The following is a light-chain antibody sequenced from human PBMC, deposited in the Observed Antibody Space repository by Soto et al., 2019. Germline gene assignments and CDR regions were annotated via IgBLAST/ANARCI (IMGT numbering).Light chain of an antibody. Sequence: SALTQPPSASGSPGQSVTISCTGTKNDIGVYDFVSWYQHHPGKAPRLIIYEVVQRPSGVPDRFSGSKSGNTASLTVSGVQGGGEADYFCKSYAGSNTYVFGSGTKVTVL. CDR3: KSYAGSNTYV. CDR2: EVV. CDR1: KNDIGVYDF. J-gene: IGLJ1*01. V-gene: IGLV2-8*01.